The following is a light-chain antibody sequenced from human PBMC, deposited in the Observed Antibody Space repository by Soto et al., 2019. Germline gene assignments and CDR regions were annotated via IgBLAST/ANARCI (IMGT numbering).Light chain of an antibody. CDR1: QSVSSN. CDR3: QQYNDWWT. Sequence: EIVMTQSPATLSVSPGERATLSCRASQSVSSNLAWYQQKPGQAPRLLIYGASNRATGIPARFSGSGSGTEFTLTIGSLQSEDFAVYYCQQYNDWWTFGQGTKVEIK. J-gene: IGKJ1*01. V-gene: IGKV3-15*01. CDR2: GAS.